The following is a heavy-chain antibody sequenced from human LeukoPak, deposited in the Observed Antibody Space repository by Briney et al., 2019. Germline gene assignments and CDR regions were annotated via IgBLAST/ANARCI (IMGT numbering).Heavy chain of an antibody. CDR1: GFAFSSYW. CDR2: VNQDGSET. D-gene: IGHD3-9*01. J-gene: IGHJ4*02. Sequence: GGSLRLSCAASGFAFSSYWMTWVRQAPGKGLEWVANVNQDGSETYYVDSVEGRFTISRDNAKNSLYLQMNSLRAEDTAVYHCARLRYFDWLSNDYWGQGTLVTVSS. CDR3: ARLRYFDWLSNDY. V-gene: IGHV3-7*01.